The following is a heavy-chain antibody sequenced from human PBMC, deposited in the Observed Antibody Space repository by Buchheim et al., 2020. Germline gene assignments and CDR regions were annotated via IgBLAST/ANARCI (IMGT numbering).Heavy chain of an antibody. CDR1: GFTFSSYA. CDR3: ARDRGIAAAWYYYDSSGYYAYYFDY. V-gene: IGHV3-30-3*01. D-gene: IGHD3-22*01. Sequence: QVQLVESGGGVVQPGRSLRLSCAASGFTFSSYAMHWVRQAPGKGLEWVAVISYDGSNKYYADSVKGRFTISRDNSKNTLYLQMNSLRAEDTAVYYCARDRGIAAAWYYYDSSGYYAYYFDYWGQGTL. J-gene: IGHJ4*02. CDR2: ISYDGSNK.